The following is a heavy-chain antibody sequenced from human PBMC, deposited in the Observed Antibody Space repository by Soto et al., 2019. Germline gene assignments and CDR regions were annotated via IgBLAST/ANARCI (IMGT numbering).Heavy chain of an antibody. V-gene: IGHV4-31*03. Sequence: QVQLEESGPGLVKPLQTLSLTCTVSGGSISSDNYFRSWIRQLPGKGLVWIGYIYYKGRAYYNPSPQSRTTISVETSRNPFSLMLTSVTAADTAVYYCARAVNVPVVADAFDIWGQGTMVTVAS. CDR1: GGSISSDNYF. CDR2: IYYKGRA. D-gene: IGHD2-2*01. CDR3: ARAVNVPVVADAFDI. J-gene: IGHJ3*02.